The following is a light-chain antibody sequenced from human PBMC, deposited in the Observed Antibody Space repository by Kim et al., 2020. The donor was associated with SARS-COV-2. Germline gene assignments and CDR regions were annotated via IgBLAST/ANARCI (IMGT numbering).Light chain of an antibody. CDR2: RNN. J-gene: IGLJ3*02. V-gene: IGLV1-47*01. CDR1: SSNIGSNY. Sequence: ELTQPSSASGTPGQRVTISCSGSSSNIGSNYVYWYQQLPGTAPKLLIYRNNQRPSGVPDRFSGSKSGTSASLAISGLRSEDEADYYCAAWDDSLSGWVFGGGTQLTVL. CDR3: AAWDDSLSGWV.